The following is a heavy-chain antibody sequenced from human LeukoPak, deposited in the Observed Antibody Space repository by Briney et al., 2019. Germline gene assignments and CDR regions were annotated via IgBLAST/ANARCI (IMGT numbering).Heavy chain of an antibody. CDR2: INGDGSST. CDR3: ARDLSYSFNY. J-gene: IGHJ4*02. Sequence: SGGSLRLSCAAPGFIFSTYWMHWVRQVPGKGLVWVSRINGDGSSTSYADSVKGRFTIPRDNAKNTLYLQMNSLRAEETAVYYCARDLSYSFNYWGQGTRVTVSS. CDR1: GFIFSTYW. V-gene: IGHV3-74*01. D-gene: IGHD4-11*01.